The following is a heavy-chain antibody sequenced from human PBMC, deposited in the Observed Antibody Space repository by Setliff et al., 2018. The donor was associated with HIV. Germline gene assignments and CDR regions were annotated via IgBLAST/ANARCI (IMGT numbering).Heavy chain of an antibody. J-gene: IGHJ4*02. CDR3: ASQGRSGWLWGGFVS. CDR2: INASGRT. CDR1: GGSISSGSYY. Sequence: PSETLSLTCTVSGGSISSGSYYWNWIRQPAGKGLEWIGRINASGRTNYNPSLESRVTISLDTSKNQFSLKLNSVTAADTAVYYCASQGRSGWLWGGFVSWGQGTLVTVSS. V-gene: IGHV4-61*02. D-gene: IGHD6-19*01.